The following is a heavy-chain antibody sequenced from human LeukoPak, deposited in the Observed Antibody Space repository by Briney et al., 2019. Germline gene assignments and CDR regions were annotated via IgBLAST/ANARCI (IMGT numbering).Heavy chain of an antibody. J-gene: IGHJ6*02. CDR3: AKGPGGIFGVVIYYYYGMDV. CDR2: IYYSGST. D-gene: IGHD3-3*01. V-gene: IGHV4-31*03. Sequence: PSETLSLTCTVSGGSISSGGYYWSWIRQHPGKGLEWIGYIYYSGSTYYNPSLKSRVTISVDTSKNQFSLKLSSVTAADTAVYYCAKGPGGIFGVVIYYYYGMDVWGQGTTVTVSS. CDR1: GGSISSGGYY.